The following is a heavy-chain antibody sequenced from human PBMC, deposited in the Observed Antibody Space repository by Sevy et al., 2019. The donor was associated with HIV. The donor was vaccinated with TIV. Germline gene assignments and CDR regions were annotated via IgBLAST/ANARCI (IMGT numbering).Heavy chain of an antibody. V-gene: IGHV4-59*01. CDR1: GGSISSFY. J-gene: IGHJ4*02. CDR3: ARGIFSYGYWREFDY. Sequence: SETLSLTCTVSGGSISSFYWNWIRQSPGKGLEWIGYISYSGSPNYNPSLKSRVTISVDTSKNQFSLMLSSVTAADTAVYYCARGIFSYGYWREFDYWGQGNLVTVSS. D-gene: IGHD5-18*01. CDR2: ISYSGSP.